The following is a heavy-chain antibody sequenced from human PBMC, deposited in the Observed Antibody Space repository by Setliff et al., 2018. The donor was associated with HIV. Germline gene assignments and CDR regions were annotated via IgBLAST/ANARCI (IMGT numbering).Heavy chain of an antibody. Sequence: ASVKVSCKASGYTFTSYGISWVRQAPGQGLEWMGWISAYNGNTNYAQKLQGRVTMTTDTSTSTAYMELRSLRSEDTAVYYCARDGIAAAGTKYFQHWGQGTLVTVSS. CDR3: ARDGIAAAGTKYFQH. CDR1: GYTFTSYG. CDR2: ISAYNGNT. V-gene: IGHV1-18*01. D-gene: IGHD6-13*01. J-gene: IGHJ1*01.